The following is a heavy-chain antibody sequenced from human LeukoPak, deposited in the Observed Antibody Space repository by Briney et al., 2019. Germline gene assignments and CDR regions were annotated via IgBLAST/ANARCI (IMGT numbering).Heavy chain of an antibody. CDR3: ARGPIVTSD. CDR1: GYTFTGCY. CDR2: INPDSGGT. V-gene: IGHV1-2*02. D-gene: IGHD2/OR15-2a*01. Sequence: ASVKVSCKASGYTFTGCYMHWVRQAPGQALEWMAWINPDSGGTKYAQKFQGRVTATRDTSISTAYMDLSRLRSDDTAVYYCARGPIVTSDWGQGTLVTVSS. J-gene: IGHJ4*02.